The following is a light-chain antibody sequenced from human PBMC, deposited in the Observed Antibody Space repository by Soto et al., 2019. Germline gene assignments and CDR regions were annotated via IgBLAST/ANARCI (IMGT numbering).Light chain of an antibody. CDR3: QQSYTTPWT. Sequence: DIQMTQSPSSLSASVGDRVTITCRARQSISYYLNWYQQKPGRAPRLLIYTTSSLQSGVPSKFSGSASGTDFTLTISSLQPEDFATYYCQQSYTTPWTFGQGTKVDIK. CDR1: QSISYY. V-gene: IGKV1-39*01. CDR2: TTS. J-gene: IGKJ1*01.